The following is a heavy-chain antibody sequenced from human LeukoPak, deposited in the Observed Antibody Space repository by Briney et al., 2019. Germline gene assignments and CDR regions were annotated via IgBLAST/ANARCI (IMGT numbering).Heavy chain of an antibody. D-gene: IGHD3-10*01. CDR3: ARVSLGVLPRYYYYYYYMDV. CDR2: IIPIFGTA. J-gene: IGHJ6*03. Sequence: AVKVSCKASGGTFSSYAISWVRQDPGQGLGWMGGIIPIFGTANYAQKVQGRVTITADKSTSTAYMELSSLRSEDTAVYYCARVSLGVLPRYYYYYYYMDVWGKGTPVTVSS. CDR1: GGTFSSYA. V-gene: IGHV1-69*06.